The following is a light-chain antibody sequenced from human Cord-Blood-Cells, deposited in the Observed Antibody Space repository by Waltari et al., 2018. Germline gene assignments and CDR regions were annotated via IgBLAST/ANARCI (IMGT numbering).Light chain of an antibody. CDR2: AAS. Sequence: DIQMTQSPSSLSASVGDRVTITCRASQSISSYLNWYQQKPGKAPKLLIYAASSLQSGVPSRLSGSGSGTDFTLTISSLQPEDFATYYCQQSYSTPWTFGQGTKLESK. J-gene: IGKJ2*02. CDR3: QQSYSTPWT. CDR1: QSISSY. V-gene: IGKV1-39*01.